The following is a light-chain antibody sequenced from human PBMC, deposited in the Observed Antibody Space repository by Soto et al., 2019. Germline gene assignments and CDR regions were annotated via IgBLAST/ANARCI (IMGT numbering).Light chain of an antibody. CDR1: QTISRW. J-gene: IGKJ5*01. Sequence: DIQMTQSLSTLSGTVGDEVTITCRASQTISRWLAWYQQKPGRAPKLLIYDASTLESGVPSRFSGSGSETEFTLTISRLQPDDFATYFCHSRAFGQGTRLEIK. CDR2: DAS. CDR3: HSRA. V-gene: IGKV1-5*01.